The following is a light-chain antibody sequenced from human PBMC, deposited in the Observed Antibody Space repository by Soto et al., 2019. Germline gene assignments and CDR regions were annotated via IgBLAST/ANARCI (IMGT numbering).Light chain of an antibody. CDR1: PSVLYSSNNKNY. J-gene: IGKJ1*01. V-gene: IGKV4-1*01. CDR3: QQYYSAPPT. Sequence: DIVMTQSPDSVTVALGERATINCRSSPSVLYSSNNKNYLAWYQQKSGQPPKLLIYWASTRESGVPDRFSGSGSGTDFTLTISSLQAEDVAVYYCQQYYSAPPTFGQGTKVDIK. CDR2: WAS.